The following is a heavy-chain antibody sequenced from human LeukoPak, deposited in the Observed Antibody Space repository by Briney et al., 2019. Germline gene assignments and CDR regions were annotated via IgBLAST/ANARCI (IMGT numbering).Heavy chain of an antibody. D-gene: IGHD2-2*01. J-gene: IGHJ4*02. CDR1: GASVSSSTYY. Sequence: PSETLSLTCTVSGASVSSSTYYWGWLRQPPGKGLECIASIYYRGPTYYNPSLKSRITMSVDTTKNQFSLKLTSVTAADTAVYFCARLHTSWFYFDHWGQGILVTVSS. CDR3: ARLHTSWFYFDH. V-gene: IGHV4-39*01. CDR2: IYYRGPT.